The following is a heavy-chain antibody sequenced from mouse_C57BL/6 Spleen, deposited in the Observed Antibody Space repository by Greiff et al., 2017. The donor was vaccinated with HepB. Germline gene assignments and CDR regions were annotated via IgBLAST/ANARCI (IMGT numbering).Heavy chain of an antibody. J-gene: IGHJ2*01. Sequence: VQLQQSGAELVRPGASVTLSCKASGYTFTDYEMHWVKQTPVHGLEWIGAIDPETGGTAYNQKFKGKAILTADKSSSTAYMELRSLTSEDSAVYYCTRRTVLRQYYLDYWGQGTTLTVSS. V-gene: IGHV1-15*01. CDR1: GYTFTDYE. CDR3: TRRTVLRQYYLDY. D-gene: IGHD1-1*01. CDR2: IDPETGGT.